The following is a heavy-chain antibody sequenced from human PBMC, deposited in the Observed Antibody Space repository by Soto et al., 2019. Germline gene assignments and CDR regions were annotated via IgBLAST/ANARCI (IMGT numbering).Heavy chain of an antibody. Sequence: SETLSLTCTVSGGSISSSSYYWGWIRQPPGKGLEWIGSIYYSGSTYYNPSLKSRVTISVDTSKNQFSLKLSSVTAADTAVYYCARRGVAGTTRIGFDYWGQGTLVTVSS. D-gene: IGHD1-7*01. V-gene: IGHV4-39*01. J-gene: IGHJ4*02. CDR1: GGSISSSSYY. CDR2: IYYSGST. CDR3: ARRGVAGTTRIGFDY.